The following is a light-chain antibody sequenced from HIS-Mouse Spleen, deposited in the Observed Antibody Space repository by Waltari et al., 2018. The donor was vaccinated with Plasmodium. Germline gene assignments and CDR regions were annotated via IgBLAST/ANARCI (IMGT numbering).Light chain of an antibody. CDR2: EVS. CDR1: SSDVGGYNY. Sequence: QSALTQPPSASGSPGQSVTISCTGTSSDVGGYNYVSWYQQHPGKAPKLMIYEVSKRPSGVADRFAGSKSGNTASLTGSGLQAEDEADYYCSSYAGSNNLVVGGGTKLTVL. J-gene: IGLJ2*01. CDR3: SSYAGSNNLV. V-gene: IGLV2-8*01.